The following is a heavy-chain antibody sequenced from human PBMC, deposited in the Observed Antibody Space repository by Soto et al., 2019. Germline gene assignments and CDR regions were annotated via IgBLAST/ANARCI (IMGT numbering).Heavy chain of an antibody. D-gene: IGHD6-6*01. CDR3: AKDYISSGYFDY. J-gene: IGHJ4*02. CDR1: GFTFSSYV. V-gene: IGHV3-23*01. CDR2: ISGSAGST. Sequence: GGSLRLSCAASGFTFSSYVMSWVRQAPGQGLEWVSGISGSAGSTYYADSVKGRSTISRDNSKNTLYLQMNSLRAEDTAVYFCAKDYISSGYFDYWGQGTLVTVSS.